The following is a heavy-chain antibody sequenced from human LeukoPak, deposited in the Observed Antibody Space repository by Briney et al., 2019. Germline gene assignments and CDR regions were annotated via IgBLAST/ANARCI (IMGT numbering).Heavy chain of an antibody. CDR2: ISGSGGST. V-gene: IGHV3-23*01. D-gene: IGHD6-13*01. Sequence: GGSLTLSCAASGFTFSSYAMSWVRQAPGKGLEWVSAISGSGGSTYYADSVKGRFTISRDNSKNTLYLQMNRLRAEDTAVYYCAKTDSSSWYVSNWFDPWGQGTLVTVSS. J-gene: IGHJ5*02. CDR3: AKTDSSSWYVSNWFDP. CDR1: GFTFSSYA.